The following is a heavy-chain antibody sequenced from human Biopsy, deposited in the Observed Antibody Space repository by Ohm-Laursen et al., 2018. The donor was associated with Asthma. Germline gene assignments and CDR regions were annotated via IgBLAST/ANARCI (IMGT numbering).Heavy chain of an antibody. D-gene: IGHD6-13*01. CDR1: GFNLHNYG. Sequence: SLRLSCAASGFNLHNYGMNWVRRAPGKGLEWVAQILFDGRKINYPDSVKGRFTISRDNSKNMVYLQMNSLRPENTAVYYCAKDRVAGRSYYFDYWGQGSLVSVSS. CDR3: AKDRVAGRSYYFDY. J-gene: IGHJ4*02. CDR2: ILFDGRKI. V-gene: IGHV3-30*18.